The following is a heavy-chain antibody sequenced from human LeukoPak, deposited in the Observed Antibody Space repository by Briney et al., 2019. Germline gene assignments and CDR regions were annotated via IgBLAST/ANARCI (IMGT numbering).Heavy chain of an antibody. D-gene: IGHD4-11*01. J-gene: IGHJ3*02. CDR3: ARNDYNGDDAFDI. Sequence: ASVKVSCKASGGTFSSYAISWVRQAPGQGLEWMGGIIPIFGTANYAQKFQGRVTITADESTSTAYMELSSLRSEDTAVYYCARNDYNGDDAFDIWGQGTMVTVSS. CDR1: GGTFSSYA. V-gene: IGHV1-69*13. CDR2: IIPIFGTA.